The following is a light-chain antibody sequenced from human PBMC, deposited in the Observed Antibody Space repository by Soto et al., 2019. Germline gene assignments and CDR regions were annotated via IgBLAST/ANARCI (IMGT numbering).Light chain of an antibody. Sequence: QSALTQPASVSGSPGQSITISCTGTSSDIGAYKYVSWYQRHPDKAPKLLIYDVSNRPSGVSNRFSGSKSGNTASLTISGLQAEDEADYYCSSYTSTSTLWVFGGGTKLTVL. CDR3: SSYTSTSTLWV. J-gene: IGLJ3*02. CDR1: SSDIGAYKY. V-gene: IGLV2-14*01. CDR2: DVS.